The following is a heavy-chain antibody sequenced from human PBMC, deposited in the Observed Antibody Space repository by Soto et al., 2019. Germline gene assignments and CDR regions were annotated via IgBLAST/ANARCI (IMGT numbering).Heavy chain of an antibody. J-gene: IGHJ4*01. CDR2: ISAYNGNT. V-gene: IGHV1-18*01. CDR3: AGGIAAAVMEPSFHY. D-gene: IGHD6-13*01. CDR1: VYTFTSYG. Sequence: SVKFSFNASVYTFTSYGISWLRQAPGQLLEWIVWISAYNGNTNYAQKLQGRVTMTTDTYTIKPYMELRILRSDDTAVYYWAGGIAAAVMEPSFHYWVQ.